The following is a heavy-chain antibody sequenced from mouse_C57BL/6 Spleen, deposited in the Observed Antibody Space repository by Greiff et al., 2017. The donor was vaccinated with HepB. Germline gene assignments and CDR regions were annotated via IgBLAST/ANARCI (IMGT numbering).Heavy chain of an antibody. CDR3: ARAGTGYYFDY. J-gene: IGHJ2*01. CDR1: GFTFSDYG. Sequence: EVMLVESGGGLVKPGGSLKLSCAASGFTFSDYGMHWVRQAPEKGLEWVAYISSGSSTIDYADTVKGRFTISRDNAKNTLFLQLTSLGSEDTAMYYCARAGTGYYFDYWGQGTTVTVSS. CDR2: ISSGSSTI. V-gene: IGHV5-17*01. D-gene: IGHD4-1*01.